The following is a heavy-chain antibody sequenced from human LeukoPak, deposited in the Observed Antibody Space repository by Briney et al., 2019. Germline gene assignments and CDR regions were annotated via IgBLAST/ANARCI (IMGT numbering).Heavy chain of an antibody. Sequence: SETLSLTCTVAGYSISNGYYWGWIRQPPGKGLEWIGHMYHSGISFYNPSLKSRGTISLDTAKNQLSLRLTSVTAADTAVYYCARVRYFDSSGHYYDFDFWGQGAPVTVSS. V-gene: IGHV4-38-2*02. CDR2: MYHSGIS. CDR3: ARVRYFDSSGHYYDFDF. CDR1: GYSISNGYY. D-gene: IGHD3-22*01. J-gene: IGHJ4*02.